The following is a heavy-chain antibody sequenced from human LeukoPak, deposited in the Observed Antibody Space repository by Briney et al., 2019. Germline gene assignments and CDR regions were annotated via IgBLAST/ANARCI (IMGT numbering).Heavy chain of an antibody. J-gene: IGHJ5*02. CDR3: AKRGGIAAAALVP. D-gene: IGHD6-13*01. CDR2: ISWNSEFL. V-gene: IGHV3-9*01. Sequence: GGSLRLSCAASGFTFDNCAMHWVRQVPGKGLEWVSSISWNSEFLVYADSVKGRFTISRDNAKNSLYLQMNSLRAEDTAVYYCAKRGGIAAAALVPWGQGTLVTVSS. CDR1: GFTFDNCA.